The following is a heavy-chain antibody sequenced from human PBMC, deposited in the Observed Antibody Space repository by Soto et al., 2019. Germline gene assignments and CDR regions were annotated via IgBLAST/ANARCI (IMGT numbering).Heavy chain of an antibody. CDR1: GDSITGVNW. CDR2: IHHSGAT. Sequence: QVRLQESGPGLVQPSGTLSLTCAVSGDSITGVNWWSWVRQPPGKGLEWIGVIHHSGATNYNPSLNRRVTISVDKSKNQFTRQLNAVTAADTAMFYCATQGFYRMGVWGRGTTVTVSS. J-gene: IGHJ6*02. CDR3: ATQGFYRMGV. V-gene: IGHV4-4*02.